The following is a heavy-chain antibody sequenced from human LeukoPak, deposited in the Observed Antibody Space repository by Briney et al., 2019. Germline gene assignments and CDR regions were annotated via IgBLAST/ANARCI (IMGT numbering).Heavy chain of an antibody. V-gene: IGHV1-18*01. CDR3: ARVHSGVYFDY. J-gene: IGHJ4*02. Sequence: ASVKVSCKASGYTYTSYGISWVPQAPGQGLEWLGWISAYNGNTNYAQKLQGRVTMTTDTSTSTAYMELRSLRSDDTAVYYCARVHSGVYFDYWGQGTLVTVSS. D-gene: IGHD6-25*01. CDR1: GYTYTSYG. CDR2: ISAYNGNT.